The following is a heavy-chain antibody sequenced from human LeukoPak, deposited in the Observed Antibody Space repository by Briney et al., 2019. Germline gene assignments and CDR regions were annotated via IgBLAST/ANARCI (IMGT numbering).Heavy chain of an antibody. V-gene: IGHV4-59*08. CDR2: IYYSGST. CDR3: ARGPSDCSSTSCYSFDF. J-gene: IGHJ4*02. CDR1: GGSISSYY. D-gene: IGHD2-2*02. Sequence: SETLSLTCTVSGGSISSYYWSWIRQPPGKGLEWIGYIYYSGSTNYNPSLKSRVTISVDTSKNQFSLKLSSVTAADTAVYYCARGPSDCSSTSCYSFDFWGQGTLVTVSS.